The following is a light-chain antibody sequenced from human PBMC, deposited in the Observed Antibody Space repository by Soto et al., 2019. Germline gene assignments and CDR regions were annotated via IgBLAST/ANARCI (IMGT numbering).Light chain of an antibody. CDR1: QTVTTY. CDR2: DAT. V-gene: IGKV3-11*01. J-gene: IGKJ4*01. CDR3: QQRLSWPLT. Sequence: EIVLTQSPATLSLSPGEGATLSCRASQTVTTYLAWYQHKPGQAPRLLIYDATNRATGIPARFSGSGSGTDFTLTISSLEPEDFAVYYCQQRLSWPLTFGGGTKVEIK.